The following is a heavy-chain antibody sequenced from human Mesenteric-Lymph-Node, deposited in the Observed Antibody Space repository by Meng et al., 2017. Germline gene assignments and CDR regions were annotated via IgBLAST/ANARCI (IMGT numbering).Heavy chain of an antibody. J-gene: IGHJ4*02. V-gene: IGHV3-30*04. CDR2: ISFDGSNI. CDR1: GFTFSSYA. Sequence: GESLKISCAASGFTFSSYAMHWVRQAPGKRLELVAVISFDGSNIYYADSVKGRFTISRDNSKDTLYLQMNSLRPEDTSVYYCARGYFGMTSPVDYWGQGTLVTVSS. D-gene: IGHD2/OR15-2a*01. CDR3: ARGYFGMTSPVDY.